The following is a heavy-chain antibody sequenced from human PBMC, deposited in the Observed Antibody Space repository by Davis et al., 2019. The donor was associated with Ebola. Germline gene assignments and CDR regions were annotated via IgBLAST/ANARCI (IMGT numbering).Heavy chain of an antibody. Sequence: PGGSLRLSCAASGFTFSSYAMSWVRQAPGKGLEWVSAISGSGGSTYYADSVKGRFTISRDNSKNTLYLQMNSLRAEDTAVYYCAREMGWQLPGSALVSLPPHAFDIWGQGTMVTVSS. J-gene: IGHJ3*02. CDR1: GFTFSSYA. D-gene: IGHD2-15*01. V-gene: IGHV3-23*01. CDR3: AREMGWQLPGSALVSLPPHAFDI. CDR2: ISGSGGST.